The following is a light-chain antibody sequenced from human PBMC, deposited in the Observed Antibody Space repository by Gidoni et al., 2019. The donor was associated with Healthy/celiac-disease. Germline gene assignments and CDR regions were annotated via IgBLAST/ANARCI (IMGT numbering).Light chain of an antibody. J-gene: IGKJ4*01. CDR2: DAS. Sequence: AIRMTQSPSSLAASTGDRVTIPCRASQGISSYFAWYQQKPGKAPKLLIYDASTLQSGVPSRFSGSGSGTDFTLTISCLQSEDFATYYCQQYYSYPPTFGGGTKVEIK. CDR1: QGISSY. CDR3: QQYYSYPPT. V-gene: IGKV1-8*01.